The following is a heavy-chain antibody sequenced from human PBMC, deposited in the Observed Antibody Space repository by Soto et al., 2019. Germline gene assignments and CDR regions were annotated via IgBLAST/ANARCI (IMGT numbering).Heavy chain of an antibody. Sequence: PSETLSLTCTVSGGSISSYYWSWIRQPPGKGLEWIGYIYYSGSTNYNPSLKSRVTISVDTSKNQFSLKLSSVTAADTAVYYCARDNRRNSIVGATTVMDVWGQGTKVTVYS. D-gene: IGHD1-26*01. CDR1: GGSISSYY. V-gene: IGHV4-59*01. J-gene: IGHJ6*02. CDR2: IYYSGST. CDR3: ARDNRRNSIVGATTVMDV.